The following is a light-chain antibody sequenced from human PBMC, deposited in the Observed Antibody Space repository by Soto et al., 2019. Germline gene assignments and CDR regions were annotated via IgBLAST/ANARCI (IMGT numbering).Light chain of an antibody. CDR2: DAS. J-gene: IGKJ1*01. Sequence: HLSLSPCSRSASLGGRVTITGQASQDISSTVNWYQQKPGKAPKLLIYDASGLESGVPSRFSGSGSGTEYTLTISSLQSDDFATYYCQQYNSYPWTFGQGTKVDTK. V-gene: IGKV1-13*02. CDR1: QDISST. CDR3: QQYNSYPWT.